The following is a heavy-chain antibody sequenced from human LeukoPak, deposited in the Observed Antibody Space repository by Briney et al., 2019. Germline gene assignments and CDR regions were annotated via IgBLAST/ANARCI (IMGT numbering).Heavy chain of an antibody. D-gene: IGHD3-3*01. J-gene: IGHJ4*02. CDR2: IYYSGST. CDR3: ARGGITIFGVALAHFDY. Sequence: SETLSLTCTVSGGSISSHYWSWIRQPPGKGLEWVGYIYYSGSTNYNPSLKSRVTISVDTSKNQFSLKLSSVTAADTAVYYCARGGITIFGVALAHFDYWGQGTLVTVSS. V-gene: IGHV4-59*11. CDR1: GGSISSHY.